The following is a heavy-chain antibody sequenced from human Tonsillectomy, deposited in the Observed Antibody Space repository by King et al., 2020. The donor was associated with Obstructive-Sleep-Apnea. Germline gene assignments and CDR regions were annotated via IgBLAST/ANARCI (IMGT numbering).Heavy chain of an antibody. V-gene: IGHV4-34*01. CDR3: ARAKDDSSGYYYYYYGMDV. J-gene: IGHJ6*02. Sequence: VQLQQWGAGLLKPSETLSLTCAVYGGSFSGYYCSWIRQPPGKGLEWIGVIHHSGSTNYNPSLKSRVTLSVDTSKNQFSLKLGSVTAAYTAVYYCARAKDDSSGYYYYYYGMDVWGQGTTVTVSS. D-gene: IGHD3-22*01. CDR1: GGSFSGYY. CDR2: IHHSGST.